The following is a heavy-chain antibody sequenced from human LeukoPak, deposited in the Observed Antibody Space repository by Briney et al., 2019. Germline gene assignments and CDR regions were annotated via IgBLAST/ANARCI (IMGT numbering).Heavy chain of an antibody. J-gene: IGHJ5*02. Sequence: SETLSLTCAVYGGSFSGYYWSWIRQPPGKGLEWIGEINHSGSTNYNPSLKSRVTISVDTSKNQFSLKLSPVTAADTAVYYCARGVRRKWALRFWSGWFDPWGQGTLVTVSS. D-gene: IGHD3-3*01. CDR1: GGSFSGYY. V-gene: IGHV4-34*01. CDR2: INHSGST. CDR3: ARGVRRKWALRFWSGWFDP.